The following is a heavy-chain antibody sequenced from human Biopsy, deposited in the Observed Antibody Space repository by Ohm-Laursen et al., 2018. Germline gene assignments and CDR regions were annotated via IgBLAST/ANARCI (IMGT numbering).Heavy chain of an antibody. J-gene: IGHJ6*02. CDR1: SESFNGYY. D-gene: IGHD3-22*01. CDR3: VRGVDYYDPYHYYALDV. CDR2: IIHSGRT. Sequence: SQPLSLTCAAYSESFNGYYWSWIRQTPGKGLERIGEIIHSGRTNYNPSLKSRVAIPVDTSKNQFSLKVWSVTAADTAVYYCVRGVDYYDPYHYYALDVWGQGTTVTVSS. V-gene: IGHV4-34*01.